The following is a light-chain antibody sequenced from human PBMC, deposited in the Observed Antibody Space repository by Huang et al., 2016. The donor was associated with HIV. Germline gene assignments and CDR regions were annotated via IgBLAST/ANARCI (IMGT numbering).Light chain of an antibody. V-gene: IGKV3-15*01. CDR1: ESVSTN. Sequence: EIVMTQSPATLSMSPGERATLSCRASESVSTNLAWYQQKPGQAPRLLIYGASTRATGVPARFSGSGSGTEFTLTISSLQSEDFAVYYCQQYNNWLITFGQGTRLDIK. CDR3: QQYNNWLIT. J-gene: IGKJ5*01. CDR2: GAS.